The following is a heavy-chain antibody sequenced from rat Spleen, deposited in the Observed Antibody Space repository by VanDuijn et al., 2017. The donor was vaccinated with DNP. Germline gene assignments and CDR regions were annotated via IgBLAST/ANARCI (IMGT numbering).Heavy chain of an antibody. CDR2: VNSAGST. V-gene: IGHV3-3*01. Sequence: VQLQESGPGLVEPSQSLSLTCSVTGYSITSCCRWNWIRKFPGNKLEWMGSVNSAGSTNYNPSLKSRISITRDTSKNQFFLQVNSVTTEDTAMYFCARSLATVAPSGAMDAWGQGTSVTVSS. CDR1: GYSITSCCR. D-gene: IGHD1-3*01. J-gene: IGHJ4*01. CDR3: ARSLATVAPSGAMDA.